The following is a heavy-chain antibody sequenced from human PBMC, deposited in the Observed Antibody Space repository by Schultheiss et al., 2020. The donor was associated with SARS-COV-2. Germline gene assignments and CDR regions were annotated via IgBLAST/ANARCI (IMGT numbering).Heavy chain of an antibody. V-gene: IGHV3-9*01. CDR1: GFTFNTYW. CDR3: AANFYDSNGQFDY. D-gene: IGHD3-22*01. J-gene: IGHJ4*02. Sequence: GGSLRLSCAASGFTFNTYWMHWFRQVPGKGLEWVSGISWNSGSIGYADSVKGRFTISRDNAKNSLYLQMNSLRVEDTAVYYCAANFYDSNGQFDYWGQGILVTVSS. CDR2: ISWNSGSI.